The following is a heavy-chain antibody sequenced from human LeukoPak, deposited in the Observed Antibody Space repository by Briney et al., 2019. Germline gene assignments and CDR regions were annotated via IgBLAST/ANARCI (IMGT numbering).Heavy chain of an antibody. Sequence: ASVKVSCKASGYTFTSYGISWVRQAPGQGLEWMGWISAYNGNTNYAQKLQGRVTMTRDTSTSTAYMELRSLRSDDTAVYYCARDRGIAVAGVNDYWGQGTLVTVSS. CDR2: ISAYNGNT. V-gene: IGHV1-18*01. D-gene: IGHD6-19*01. CDR3: ARDRGIAVAGVNDY. CDR1: GYTFTSYG. J-gene: IGHJ4*02.